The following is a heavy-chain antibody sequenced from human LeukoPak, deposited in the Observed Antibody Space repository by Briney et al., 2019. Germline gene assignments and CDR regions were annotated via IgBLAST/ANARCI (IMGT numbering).Heavy chain of an antibody. D-gene: IGHD1-26*01. CDR3: ARPIPTWEGAFDY. CDR1: GGTFSSYA. Sequence: SVKVSCKASGGTFSSYAISWVRQAPGQGLEWMGGIIPIFGTANYAQKFQGRVTFTADKSTGTAYMELSSLRSEDTAVYYCARPIPTWEGAFDYWGQGTLVTVSS. V-gene: IGHV1-69*06. CDR2: IIPIFGTA. J-gene: IGHJ4*02.